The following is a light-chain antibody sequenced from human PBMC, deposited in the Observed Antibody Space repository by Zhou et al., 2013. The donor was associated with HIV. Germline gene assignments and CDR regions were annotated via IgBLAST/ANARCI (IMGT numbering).Light chain of an antibody. CDR2: KAS. CDR3: QQYNSYQGT. V-gene: IGKV1-5*03. J-gene: IGKJ2*02. CDR1: QSISSW. Sequence: DIQMTQSPSTLSASVGDRVTTTCRASQSISSWLAWYQQKPGKAPKLLIYKASSLESGVPSRFSGSGSGTEFTLTISSLQPDDFATYYCQQYNSYQGTFGQGTKLEIK.